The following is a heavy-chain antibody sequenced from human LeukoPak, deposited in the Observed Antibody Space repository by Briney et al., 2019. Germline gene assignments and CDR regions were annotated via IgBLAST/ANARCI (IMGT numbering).Heavy chain of an antibody. Sequence: PSETLSLTCAVYGGSFSGYYWSWIRQPPGKGLEWIGEINHSGSTNYNPSLKSRVTISVDTSKNQFSLKLSSVTAADTAVYYCARGPVTAGLNFDYWGQGTLVTVSS. D-gene: IGHD2-21*02. V-gene: IGHV4-34*01. J-gene: IGHJ4*02. CDR1: GGSFSGYY. CDR3: ARGPVTAGLNFDY. CDR2: INHSGST.